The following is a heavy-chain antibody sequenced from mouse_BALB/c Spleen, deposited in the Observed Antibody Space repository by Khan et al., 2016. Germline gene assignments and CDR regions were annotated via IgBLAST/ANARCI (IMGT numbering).Heavy chain of an antibody. V-gene: IGHV14-3*02. Sequence: VQLQQSGAELVKPGASVKLSCTASGFNIKDTYMHWVKQRPEQGLEWIGRIDPANGNTKYDPKFQGKATITADTSSNTAYLQISNLKSEDTDVYYCARSTYDYDVGFAYWGQGTLVTVSA. CDR2: IDPANGNT. CDR1: GFNIKDTY. J-gene: IGHJ3*01. CDR3: ARSTYDYDVGFAY. D-gene: IGHD2-4*01.